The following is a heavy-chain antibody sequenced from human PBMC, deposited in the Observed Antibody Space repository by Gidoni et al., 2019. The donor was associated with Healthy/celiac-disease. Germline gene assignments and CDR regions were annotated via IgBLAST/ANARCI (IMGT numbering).Heavy chain of an antibody. J-gene: IGHJ6*02. Sequence: QVQLVQSGAEVKKPGSSVKVSCKASGGTFSSYAISWVRQAPGQGLEWMGGIIPIFGTANYAQKFQGRVTITADESTSTAYMELSSLRSEDTAVYYCARELGYDFSYYYYYGMDVWGQGTTVTVSS. CDR3: ARELGYDFSYYYYYGMDV. D-gene: IGHD3-3*01. CDR1: GGTFSSYA. V-gene: IGHV1-69*01. CDR2: IIPIFGTA.